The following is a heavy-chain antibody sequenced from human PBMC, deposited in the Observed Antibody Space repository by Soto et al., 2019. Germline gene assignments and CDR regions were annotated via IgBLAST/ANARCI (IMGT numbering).Heavy chain of an antibody. D-gene: IGHD6-19*01. CDR1: GYSFTSYW. Sequence: EVQLVQSGAEVKKPGESLKISCKGSGYSFTSYWIGWVRQMPGKGLEWMGIIYPGDSDTRYSPSFQGQVTISADKSISTAYLQWSSLKASDTAMYYCARRDRLAVAGRGHRGAFDIWGQGTMVTVSS. J-gene: IGHJ3*02. CDR2: IYPGDSDT. CDR3: ARRDRLAVAGRGHRGAFDI. V-gene: IGHV5-51*03.